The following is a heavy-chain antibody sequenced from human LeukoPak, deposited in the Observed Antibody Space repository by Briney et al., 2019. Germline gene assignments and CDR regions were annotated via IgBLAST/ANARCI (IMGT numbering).Heavy chain of an antibody. CDR2: IIPIFGTA. CDR1: GGTFSSYA. Sequence: SVKVSCKASGGTFSSYAISWVRQAPGQGLEWMGGIIPIFGTANYAQKFQGRVTITADESTSTASMELSSLRSEDTAVYYCARGTPETYCSSTSCYTLFDYWGQGTLVTVSS. D-gene: IGHD2-2*02. V-gene: IGHV1-69*01. J-gene: IGHJ4*02. CDR3: ARGTPETYCSSTSCYTLFDY.